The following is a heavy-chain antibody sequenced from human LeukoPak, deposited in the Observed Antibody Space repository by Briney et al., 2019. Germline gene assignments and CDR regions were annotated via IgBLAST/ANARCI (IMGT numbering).Heavy chain of an antibody. Sequence: SETLSLTCTVSGGSISSYYWSWIRQPPGKGLEWIGSIYYSGSTYYNPSLKSRVTISVDTSKNQFSLKLSSVTAADTAVYYCARALLRSAFDIWGQGTMVTVSS. CDR3: ARALLRSAFDI. CDR1: GGSISSYY. CDR2: IYYSGST. J-gene: IGHJ3*02. V-gene: IGHV4-39*07.